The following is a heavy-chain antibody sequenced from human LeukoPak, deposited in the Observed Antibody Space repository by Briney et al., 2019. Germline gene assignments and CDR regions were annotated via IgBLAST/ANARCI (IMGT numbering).Heavy chain of an antibody. CDR2: INAGNGNT. CDR1: GYTFTSYA. D-gene: IGHD2-21*01. J-gene: IGHJ5*02. CDR3: ARSLQHIVVVIAKGSWFDP. Sequence: ASVKVSCKASGYTFTSYAMHWVRQAPGQRLEWMGWINAGNGNTKYSQKFQGRVTITRDTSASTAYMELSSLRSEDTAVYYCARSLQHIVVVIAKGSWFDPWGQGTLVTVSS. V-gene: IGHV1-3*01.